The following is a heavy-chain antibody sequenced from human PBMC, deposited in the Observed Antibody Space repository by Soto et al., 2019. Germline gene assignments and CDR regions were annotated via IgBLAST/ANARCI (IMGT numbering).Heavy chain of an antibody. V-gene: IGHV1-3*01. CDR3: VRRHVSATGIDWFDP. D-gene: IGHD6-13*01. CDR2: INAANGDT. J-gene: IGHJ5*02. Sequence: ASVKVSCKASGYTFTSYGIHWVRQAPGQRLEWMGWINAANGDTKYSPKFQGRVTITRDTSASTAYMELSSLRSEDTAVYYCVRRHVSATGIDWFDPWGQGTMVTVSS. CDR1: GYTFTSYG.